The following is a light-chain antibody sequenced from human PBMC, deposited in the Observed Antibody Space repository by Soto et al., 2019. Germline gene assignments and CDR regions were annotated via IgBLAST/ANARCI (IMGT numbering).Light chain of an antibody. CDR1: SSNVASNT. CDR2: RND. J-gene: IGLJ2*01. CDR3: AAWDASLNGPL. Sequence: QSVLIQPPSASGTPGQRVTIPCSGSSSNVASNTVNWYQQVPGTAPRLLIYRNDQRPSGVPDRFSGSKSGTSASLAISGLQSEDEADYYCAAWDASLNGPLFGGGTKLTVL. V-gene: IGLV1-44*01.